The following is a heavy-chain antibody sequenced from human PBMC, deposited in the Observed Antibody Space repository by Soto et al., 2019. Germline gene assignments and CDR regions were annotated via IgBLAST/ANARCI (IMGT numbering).Heavy chain of an antibody. V-gene: IGHV3-23*01. CDR1: GFTFSNYA. J-gene: IGHJ4*02. CDR2: ISGRGGST. CDR3: AKATMTLVVIRLDS. D-gene: IGHD3-22*01. Sequence: GSLRLSCAASGFTFSNYAMNWVRQAPGKGLEWVSTISGRGGSTYYADSVKGRFTISRDNSKNILYLQMNSLRAEDTAVYYCAKATMTLVVIRLDSWGQGTLVTVSS.